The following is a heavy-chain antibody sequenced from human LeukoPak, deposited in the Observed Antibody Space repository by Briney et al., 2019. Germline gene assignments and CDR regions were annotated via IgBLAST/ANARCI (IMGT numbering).Heavy chain of an antibody. CDR1: GGSISSYY. Sequence: SQTLSLTCAVSGGSISSYYWSWIRQPPGKGLEWIGYIYYSGSTNYNPSLKSRVTISVDTSKNQFSLKLSSVTAADTAVYYCARDRLGSVAPYYYYGMDVWGQGTTVTVSS. V-gene: IGHV4-59*01. CDR3: ARDRLGSVAPYYYYGMDV. CDR2: IYYSGST. J-gene: IGHJ6*02. D-gene: IGHD3-16*01.